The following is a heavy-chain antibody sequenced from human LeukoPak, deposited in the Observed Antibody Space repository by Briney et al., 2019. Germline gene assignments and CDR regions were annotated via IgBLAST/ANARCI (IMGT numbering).Heavy chain of an antibody. CDR1: GFTFSTYW. Sequence: GGSLRLSCAASGFTFSTYWMTWVRQAPGKGLEWVADIKQDGSEKYFVDSVKGRFTISRDNAKNSLYLQMNSLRVEDTALYYCARRAPSHDFDDWGQGTLVTVSS. J-gene: IGHJ4*02. CDR2: IKQDGSEK. V-gene: IGHV3-7*01. CDR3: ARRAPSHDFDD.